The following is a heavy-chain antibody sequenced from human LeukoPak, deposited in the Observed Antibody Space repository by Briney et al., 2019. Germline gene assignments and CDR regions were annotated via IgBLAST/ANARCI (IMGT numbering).Heavy chain of an antibody. D-gene: IGHD5-18*01. CDR2: ISYDGSNK. CDR1: GFTFSSYA. Sequence: GGSLRLSCAASGFTFSSYAMHWVRQAPGKGLEWVAVISYDGSNKYYADSVKGRFTISRDNSKNTLYLQMNSLRAEDTAVYYCARSNTAIPPTGYYFDYWGQGTLVTVSS. CDR3: ARSNTAIPPTGYYFDY. J-gene: IGHJ4*02. V-gene: IGHV3-30*04.